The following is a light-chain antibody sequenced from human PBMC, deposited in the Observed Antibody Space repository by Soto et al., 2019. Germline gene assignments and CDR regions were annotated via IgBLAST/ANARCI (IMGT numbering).Light chain of an antibody. V-gene: IGKV3-20*01. J-gene: IGKJ1*01. CDR1: QGLRSTS. CDR3: QQVGISVAT. CDR2: DAS. Sequence: EIVLTQSPGTLSLSPGERATLSCRAGQGLRSTSLAWYQQKPGQAPRLVIYDASTRATGIPARFSGSGSGTDFPLTIRRLEPEDFGVYYCQQVGISVATCGQGPKVEIK.